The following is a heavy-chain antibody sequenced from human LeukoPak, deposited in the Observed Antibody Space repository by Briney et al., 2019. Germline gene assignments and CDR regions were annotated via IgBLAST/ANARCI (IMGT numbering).Heavy chain of an antibody. V-gene: IGHV4-61*02. CDR2: IYTSGST. J-gene: IGHJ3*02. CDR3: AGITMVRGVPHDAFDI. Sequence: SQTLSLTCTVSGGSISSASYYWSWIRQPAGKGLEWIGRIYTSGSTNYNPSLKSRITISVDMSKNQFSLKLSSVTAAYTAVYYCAGITMVRGVPHDAFDIWGQGTMVTVSS. CDR1: GGSISSASYY. D-gene: IGHD3-10*01.